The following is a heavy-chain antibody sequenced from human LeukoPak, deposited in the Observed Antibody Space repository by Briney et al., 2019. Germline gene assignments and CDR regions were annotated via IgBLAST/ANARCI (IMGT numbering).Heavy chain of an antibody. CDR1: GFTFSDYY. V-gene: IGHV3-11*01. J-gene: IGHJ5*02. Sequence: GGSLRLSCAASGFTFSDYYMSWIRQAPGKGLEWVSYISSSGSTIYYADSVKGRFTISRDNAKNSLYLQMNSLRAEDTAVYYCAKGSYIAARRGNWFDPWGQGTLVTVSS. CDR2: ISSSGSTI. CDR3: AKGSYIAARRGNWFDP. D-gene: IGHD6-6*01.